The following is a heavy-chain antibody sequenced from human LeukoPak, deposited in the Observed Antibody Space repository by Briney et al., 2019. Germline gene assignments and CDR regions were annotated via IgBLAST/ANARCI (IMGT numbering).Heavy chain of an antibody. CDR2: IYYRGST. CDR3: ARDFCSGGSCYYFEY. Sequence: SQTLSLTCTVSVASISSGLFYWSWIRQHPGKGLEWVGHIYYRGSTYYNPSLESRVTMSVDTSKKQFFLKLSSVTAADTAVYYCARDFCSGGSCYYFEYWGQGEPVTVSS. CDR1: VASISSGLFY. D-gene: IGHD2-15*01. V-gene: IGHV4-31*03. J-gene: IGHJ4*02.